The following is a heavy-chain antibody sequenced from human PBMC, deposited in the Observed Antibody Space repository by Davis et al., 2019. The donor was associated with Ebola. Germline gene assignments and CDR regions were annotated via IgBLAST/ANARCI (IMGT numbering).Heavy chain of an antibody. Sequence: GESLKISCAASGFTFSSYDMHWVRQATGKGLEWVSAIGTAGDTYYPGSVKGRFTISRENAKNSLYLQMNSLRAEDTAVYYCARAQVVVVPAANLNYYYGMDVWGQGTTVTVSS. J-gene: IGHJ6*02. D-gene: IGHD2-2*01. V-gene: IGHV3-13*01. CDR3: ARAQVVVVPAANLNYYYGMDV. CDR1: GFTFSSYD. CDR2: IGTAGDT.